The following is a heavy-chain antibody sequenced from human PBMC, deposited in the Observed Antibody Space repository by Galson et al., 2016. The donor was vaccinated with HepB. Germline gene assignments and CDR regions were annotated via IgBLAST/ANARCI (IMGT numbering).Heavy chain of an antibody. D-gene: IGHD2-15*01. CDR2: IKGDGSVT. J-gene: IGHJ5*01. CDR3: ARDRGGSAGGYNWFDS. V-gene: IGHV3-74*01. CDR1: GGSISNSNYY. Sequence: ETLSLTCTVSGGSISNSNYYWGWVRQAPGKGLMWVSRIKGDGSVTDYADSVKGRFTIPRDNAKNALYMQMNSLRGDDTAVYYCARDRGGSAGGYNWFDSWGQGMLVTVSS.